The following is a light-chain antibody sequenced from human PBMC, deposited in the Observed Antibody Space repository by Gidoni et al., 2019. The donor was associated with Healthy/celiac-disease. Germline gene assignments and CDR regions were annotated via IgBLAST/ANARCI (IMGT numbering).Light chain of an antibody. CDR2: EGS. Sequence: QSALTQPASVSGSPGQSITISCTGTSSDVGSYNLVSWYQQHPGKAPKPMIYEGSKRPSGVSNRFSGSKSGNTASLTISGLQAEDEADYYCCSYAGIYVFGTGTTVTVL. CDR3: CSYAGIYV. J-gene: IGLJ1*01. V-gene: IGLV2-23*01. CDR1: SSDVGSYNL.